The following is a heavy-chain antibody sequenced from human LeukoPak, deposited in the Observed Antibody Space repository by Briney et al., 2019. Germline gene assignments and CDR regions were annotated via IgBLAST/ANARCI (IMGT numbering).Heavy chain of an antibody. D-gene: IGHD3-10*01. V-gene: IGHV1-18*01. Sequence: ASVKVSCKASGYTFTSYGISWVRQAPGQGLEWMGWISAYNGNTNYAQKLQGRVTMTTDTSTSTAYMELRSLRSDDTAVYYCAGSYGSGSYYNGWFDPWGQGTLVTVSS. CDR2: ISAYNGNT. J-gene: IGHJ5*02. CDR3: AGSYGSGSYYNGWFDP. CDR1: GYTFTSYG.